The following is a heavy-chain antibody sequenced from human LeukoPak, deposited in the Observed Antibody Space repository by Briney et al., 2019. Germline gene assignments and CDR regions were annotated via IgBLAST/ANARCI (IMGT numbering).Heavy chain of an antibody. CDR1: GYTFTGYY. CDR3: ARDQPYYYGSGSSSHSDY. J-gene: IGHJ4*02. Sequence: ASVKVSCNASGYTFTGYYMHWVRQAPGQGLEWMGWINPNSGGTNYAQKFQGRVTMTRDTSISTAYMELSRLRSDDTAVYYCARDQPYYYGSGSSSHSDYWGQGTLVTVSS. CDR2: INPNSGGT. D-gene: IGHD3-10*01. V-gene: IGHV1-2*02.